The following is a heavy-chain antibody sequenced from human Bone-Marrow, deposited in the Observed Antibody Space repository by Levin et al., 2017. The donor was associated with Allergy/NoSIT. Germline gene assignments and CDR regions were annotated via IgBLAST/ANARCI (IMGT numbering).Heavy chain of an antibody. CDR2: ISSSGDII. CDR3: ARARIVGAISYSYYYFGMDV. V-gene: IGHV3-11*01. CDR1: EFTLSDYY. Sequence: GGSLRLSCAASEFTLSDYYMSWIRQAPGKGLEWVSYISSSGDIIYYADSVKGRFTISRDNAKNSLFLQMNSLRAEDTAVYFCARARIVGAISYSYYYFGMDVWGQGTTVTVSS. J-gene: IGHJ6*02. D-gene: IGHD1-26*01.